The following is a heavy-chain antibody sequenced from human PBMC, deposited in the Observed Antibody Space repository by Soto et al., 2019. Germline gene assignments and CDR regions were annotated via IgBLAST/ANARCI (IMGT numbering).Heavy chain of an antibody. CDR2: IWYDGSNK. Sequence: QVQLVESGGGVVQPGRSQRLSCAASGFTFSSYGMHWVRQAPGKGLEWVAVIWYDGSNKYYADSVKGRFTISRDNSKNTLYLQMNSLRAEDTAVYYCARDHSRYYFDYWGQGTLVTVSS. V-gene: IGHV3-33*01. CDR1: GFTFSSYG. CDR3: ARDHSRYYFDY. D-gene: IGHD2-21*01. J-gene: IGHJ4*02.